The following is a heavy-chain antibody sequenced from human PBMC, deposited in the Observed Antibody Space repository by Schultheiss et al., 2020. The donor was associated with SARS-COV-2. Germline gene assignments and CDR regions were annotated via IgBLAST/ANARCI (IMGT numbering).Heavy chain of an antibody. CDR3: ARARGATTVTTPLALDFDY. CDR1: GYTFTGYY. Sequence: KVSCKASGYTFTGYYMHWVRQAPGQGFEWMGWINPNNGDTNYAQKLQGRVTMTTDTSTSTAYMELRSLRSDDTAVYYCARARGATTVTTPLALDFDYWGQGTLVTVSS. J-gene: IGHJ4*02. CDR2: INPNNGDT. V-gene: IGHV1-18*04. D-gene: IGHD4-17*01.